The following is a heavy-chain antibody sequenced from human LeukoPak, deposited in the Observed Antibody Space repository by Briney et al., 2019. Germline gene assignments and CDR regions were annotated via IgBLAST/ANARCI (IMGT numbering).Heavy chain of an antibody. V-gene: IGHV3-21*01. CDR2: ISSSSSYI. J-gene: IGHJ4*02. D-gene: IGHD2-2*01. CDR1: GFTFSSYS. CDR3: ARGFDIVVVPVL. Sequence: PGGSLRLSCAASGFTFSSYSMTWVRQAPGKGLEWVSSISSSSSYIYYADSVKGRFTISRDNAKNSLYLQMNSLRAEDTAVYYCARGFDIVVVPVLWGQGTLVTVSS.